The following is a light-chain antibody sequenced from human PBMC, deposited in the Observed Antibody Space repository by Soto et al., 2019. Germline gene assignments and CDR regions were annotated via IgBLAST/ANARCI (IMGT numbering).Light chain of an antibody. V-gene: IGKV3-11*01. Sequence: IVLTQSPVTLSLSPGERATLSCRASQHISTFLAWYQHKVGQAPRLLISDASKRATGTPARFSGSGSGTDFTLTISSLEPEDFAVYYCQQYKNWPPETFGPGTKVDIK. CDR2: DAS. CDR1: QHISTF. CDR3: QQYKNWPPET. J-gene: IGKJ3*01.